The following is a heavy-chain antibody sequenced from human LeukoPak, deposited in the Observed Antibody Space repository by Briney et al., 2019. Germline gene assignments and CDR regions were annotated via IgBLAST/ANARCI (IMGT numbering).Heavy chain of an antibody. J-gene: IGHJ4*02. CDR2: ISSSSNYI. D-gene: IGHD6-6*01. V-gene: IGHV3-21*01. Sequence: KPGGSLRLSCAASGFTFSSYSMNWVRQAPGKGLEWVSSISSSSNYIYCADSVKGRFTISRDNAKNSLYLQMNSLRAEDTAVYYCARGGLDLSSSDYWGQGTLVTFSS. CDR1: GFTFSSYS. CDR3: ARGGLDLSSSDY.